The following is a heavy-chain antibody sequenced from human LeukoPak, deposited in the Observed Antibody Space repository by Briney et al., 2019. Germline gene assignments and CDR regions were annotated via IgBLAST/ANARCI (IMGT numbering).Heavy chain of an antibody. J-gene: IGHJ4*02. V-gene: IGHV3-30-3*01. CDR3: ARSPTVVTDYFDY. CDR2: ISFDGTNK. CDR1: GFTFSTYA. D-gene: IGHD4-23*01. Sequence: PGGSLRLSCAASGFTFSTYAMHWVRQAPGKGLQWVAVISFDGTNKYYADSVKGRFTISRDNAKNSLYLQMNSLRAEDTALYYCARSPTVVTDYFDYWGQGTLVTVSS.